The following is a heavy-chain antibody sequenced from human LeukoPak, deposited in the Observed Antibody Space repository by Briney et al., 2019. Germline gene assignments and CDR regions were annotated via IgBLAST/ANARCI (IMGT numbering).Heavy chain of an antibody. V-gene: IGHV3-11*04. J-gene: IGHJ4*02. CDR2: ISSSGSTI. CDR3: AKDTSGNHFSFDY. D-gene: IGHD1-26*01. CDR1: GFTFSDYY. Sequence: GGSLRLSCAASGFTFSDYYMSWIRQAPGKGLEWVSYISSSGSTIYYADSVKGRFTISRDNAKNSLYLQMNSLRAEDTAVYYCAKDTSGNHFSFDYWGQGTLVTVSS.